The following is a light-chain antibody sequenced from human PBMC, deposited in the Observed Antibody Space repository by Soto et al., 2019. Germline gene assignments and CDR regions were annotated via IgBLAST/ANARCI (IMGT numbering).Light chain of an antibody. CDR2: HAS. CDR1: QSISSW. V-gene: IGKV1-5*01. CDR3: QQYNSYSPGYT. J-gene: IGKJ2*01. Sequence: DIQMTQSPSTLSASVGDRVTITCRASQSISSWSAWYQQKPGKAPKLLIYHASSLESGVPSRFSGSGSGTEFTLTIGSLQPDDFATYYCQQYNSYSPGYTFGQGTKLEIK.